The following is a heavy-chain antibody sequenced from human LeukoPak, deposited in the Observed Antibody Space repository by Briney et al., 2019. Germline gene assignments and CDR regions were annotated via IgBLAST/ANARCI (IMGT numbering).Heavy chain of an antibody. Sequence: ASVKVSCKASGYTFTGYYMHWVRQAPGQGLEWMGWINPNSGGTNYAQKFQGRVTMTRDTSISTAYMELSRLRSDDTAVYYCARGLDCSSTSCYFGSYLLDYWGQGTLVTVSS. V-gene: IGHV1-2*02. CDR1: GYTFTGYY. CDR3: ARGLDCSSTSCYFGSYLLDY. D-gene: IGHD2-2*01. J-gene: IGHJ4*02. CDR2: INPNSGGT.